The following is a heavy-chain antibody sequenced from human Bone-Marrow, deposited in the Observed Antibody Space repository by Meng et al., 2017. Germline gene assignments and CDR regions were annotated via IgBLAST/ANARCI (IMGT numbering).Heavy chain of an antibody. Sequence: QVQLVPSGAEVKKLGGSVKVSCKVSGYTLTAPATHWVGQAAGKGLEWMGGFDPEDGETIYAQKFQGRVTMTEDTSTDTAYMELSSLRSEDTAVYYCATIRGSYRYTLDYWGQGTLVTVSS. D-gene: IGHD3-16*02. CDR1: GYTLTAPA. V-gene: IGHV1-24*01. CDR3: ATIRGSYRYTLDY. CDR2: FDPEDGET. J-gene: IGHJ4*02.